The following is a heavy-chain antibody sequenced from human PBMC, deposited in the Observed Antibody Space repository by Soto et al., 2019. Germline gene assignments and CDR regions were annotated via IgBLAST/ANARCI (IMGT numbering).Heavy chain of an antibody. CDR1: GFTFSSYS. V-gene: IGHV3-48*02. CDR2: ISSSSSTI. J-gene: IGHJ4*02. Sequence: GGSLRLSCAASGFTFSSYSMNWGPQAPWKGLEWVSYISSSSSTIYYADSVKGRFTISRDNAKNSLYLQMNSLRDEDTAVYYCARTYGSGIRSPLLDFDYWGQGTLVTVSS. D-gene: IGHD3-10*01. CDR3: ARTYGSGIRSPLLDFDY.